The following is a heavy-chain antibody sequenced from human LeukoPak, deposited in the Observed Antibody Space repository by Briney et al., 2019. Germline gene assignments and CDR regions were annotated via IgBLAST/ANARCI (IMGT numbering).Heavy chain of an antibody. V-gene: IGHV3-7*01. J-gene: IGHJ1*01. Sequence: GSLRLSCAASGFTFSSYAMSWVRQAPGKGLEWVAHINPDGRDTYYVNSVKGRFTISRDNAQNSMYLQMNSLRVGDTAVYYCTSWGDTTAEYFQRWGQGTLVTVSS. D-gene: IGHD2-21*02. CDR3: TSWGDTTAEYFQR. CDR2: INPDGRDT. CDR1: GFTFSSYA.